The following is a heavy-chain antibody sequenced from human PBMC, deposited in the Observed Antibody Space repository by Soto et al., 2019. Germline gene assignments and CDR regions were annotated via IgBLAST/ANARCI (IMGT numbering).Heavy chain of an antibody. CDR3: ATNEPGWLQGY. CDR1: GYTFTSYG. D-gene: IGHD6-19*01. J-gene: IGHJ1*01. CDR2: ISAYNGNT. V-gene: IGHV1-18*04. Sequence: ASVKVSCKASGYTFTSYGISWVRQAPGQGLEWMGWISAYNGNTNYAQKLQGRVTMTTDTSTSTAYMELRSPRSDDTAVYYCATNEPGWLQGYWGQGTLVTVSS.